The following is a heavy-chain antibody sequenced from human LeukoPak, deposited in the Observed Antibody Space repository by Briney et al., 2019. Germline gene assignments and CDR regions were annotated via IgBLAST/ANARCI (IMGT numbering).Heavy chain of an antibody. D-gene: IGHD3-22*01. CDR3: ARDGMEDSSGYYDDAFDI. J-gene: IGHJ3*02. CDR2: IYPRDGST. Sequence: GASVEVSCKASGYTFTSNYIHWVRQAPGQRLEWMGMIYPRDGSTSYAQKFQGRVTVTRDTSTSTVHMELSGLRSEDTAVYYCARDGMEDSSGYYDDAFDIWGQGTMVTVSS. CDR1: GYTFTSNY. V-gene: IGHV1-46*01.